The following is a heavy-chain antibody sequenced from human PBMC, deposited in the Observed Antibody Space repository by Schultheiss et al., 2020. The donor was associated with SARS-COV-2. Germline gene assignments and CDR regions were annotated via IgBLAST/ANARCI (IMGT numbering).Heavy chain of an antibody. CDR3: ARDRRIRGYSPHFDY. CDR1: GGSVSSSSNY. V-gene: IGHV4-61*01. J-gene: IGHJ4*02. Sequence: SETLSLTCAVSGGSVSSSSNYWSWIRQPPGKGLEWIGYIYYSGSTNYNPSLKSRVTVSVDTSKNQLALKLSSVTAADTAVYYCARDRRIRGYSPHFDYWGQGTLVTVSS. CDR2: IYYSGST. D-gene: IGHD3-10*01.